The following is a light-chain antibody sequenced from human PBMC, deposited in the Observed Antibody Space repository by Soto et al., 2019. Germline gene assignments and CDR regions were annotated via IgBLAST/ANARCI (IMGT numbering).Light chain of an antibody. J-gene: IGKJ2*01. CDR1: RSVSSNY. CDR2: GAA. V-gene: IGKV3-20*01. Sequence: ENVLTQSPGTLSLSPGERATLSCRASRSVSSNYLAWYQQKPGQAPRLLIYGAASRATGIPDRFSGGGSGTDFALTISRLEPEDFAVYYCQQYGTSPYTFGQGTKLEIK. CDR3: QQYGTSPYT.